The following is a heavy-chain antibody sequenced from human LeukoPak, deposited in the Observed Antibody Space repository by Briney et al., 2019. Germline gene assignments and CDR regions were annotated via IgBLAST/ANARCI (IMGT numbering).Heavy chain of an antibody. J-gene: IGHJ5*02. V-gene: IGHV1-2*02. D-gene: IGHD4-23*01. Sequence: GASVKASCKASGYTFTGYYMHWVRQAPGQGLEWMGWINPNSGGTNYAQKFQGRVTMARDTSISTAYMELSRLRSDDTAVYYCARGRDYGGNIRPTGNWFDPWGQGTLVTVSS. CDR2: INPNSGGT. CDR3: ARGRDYGGNIRPTGNWFDP. CDR1: GYTFTGYY.